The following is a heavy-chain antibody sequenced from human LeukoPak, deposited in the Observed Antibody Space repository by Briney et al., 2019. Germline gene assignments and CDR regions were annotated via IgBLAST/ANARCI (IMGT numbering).Heavy chain of an antibody. Sequence: PGGSLRLSCAASGFTFSSYSMNWVRQAPGKGLEWVSSISSSGGSTYYAHSVKGRFTISRDNSKSTLYLQMNSLRADDTAVYYCAKEGYSSGWLDYWGQGTLVTVSS. D-gene: IGHD6-19*01. V-gene: IGHV3-23*01. CDR3: AKEGYSSGWLDY. CDR1: GFTFSSYS. J-gene: IGHJ4*02. CDR2: ISSSGGST.